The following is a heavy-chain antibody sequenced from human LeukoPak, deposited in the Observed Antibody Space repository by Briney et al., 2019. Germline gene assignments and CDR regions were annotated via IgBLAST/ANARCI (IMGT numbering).Heavy chain of an antibody. CDR2: ISSSGSSI. J-gene: IGHJ3*02. V-gene: IGHV3-11*04. D-gene: IGHD5-24*01. Sequence: GGSLRLSCAASGFTFSDYYMSWIRQAPGKGLEWVSYISSSGSSIYYADSVKGRFTISRDNAKNSLYLQMNSLRAEDTAVYYCARDSEMATIIGAFDIWGQGTMVTVSS. CDR3: ARDSEMATIIGAFDI. CDR1: GFTFSDYY.